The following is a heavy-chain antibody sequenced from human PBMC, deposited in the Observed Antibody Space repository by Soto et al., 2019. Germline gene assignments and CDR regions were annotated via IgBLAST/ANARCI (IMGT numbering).Heavy chain of an antibody. CDR1: GLTVSGKKY. CDR2: LYDVDGT. CDR3: ASWHEREHAYDV. J-gene: IGHJ3*01. V-gene: IGHV3-53*01. Sequence: DVQLVESGGGLIQPGESQRLSCAAFGLTVSGKKYVAWVRQAPGKGLEWVSALYDVDGTYYADSVKGRFTTSRDSSKTTVYLQMNGLRPDDTAVYYCASWHEREHAYDVWGQGTTVTVSS. D-gene: IGHD1-1*01.